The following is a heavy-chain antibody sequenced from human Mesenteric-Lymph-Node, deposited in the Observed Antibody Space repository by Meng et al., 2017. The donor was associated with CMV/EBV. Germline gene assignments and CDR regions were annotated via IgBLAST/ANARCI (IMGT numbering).Heavy chain of an antibody. Sequence: KASGYTCTSYAMHWVRQAPGQGLEWMGWISAYNGNTNYAQKLQGRVTMTTDTSTSTAYMELRSLRSDDTAVYYCARDPGYSSGWPPDYWGQGTLVTVSS. D-gene: IGHD6-19*01. J-gene: IGHJ4*02. CDR1: GYTCTSYA. V-gene: IGHV1-18*01. CDR3: ARDPGYSSGWPPDY. CDR2: ISAYNGNT.